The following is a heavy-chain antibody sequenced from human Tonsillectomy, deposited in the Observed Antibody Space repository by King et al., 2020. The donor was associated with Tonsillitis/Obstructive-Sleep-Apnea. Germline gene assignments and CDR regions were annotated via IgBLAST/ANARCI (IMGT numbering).Heavy chain of an antibody. CDR3: ARIRNSHCYDDY. CDR1: GFSLSTSGMC. Sequence: VTLKESGPALVKPTETLTVTCTFSGFSLSTSGMCVSWGRQSPGKALEWLARIYWDDDKYYSTSLKTRLTISKDTSKKQVVLTMTNMDPVDTATYYCARIRNSHCYDDYWGQGTLVTVSS. CDR2: IYWDDDK. D-gene: IGHD2-2*01. J-gene: IGHJ4*02. V-gene: IGHV2-70*11.